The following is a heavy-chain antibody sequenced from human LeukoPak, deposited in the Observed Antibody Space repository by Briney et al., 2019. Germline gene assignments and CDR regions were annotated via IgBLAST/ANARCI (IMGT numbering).Heavy chain of an antibody. CDR1: GSTLTEHA. CDR2: IIDVGGT. V-gene: IGHV3-23*01. Sequence: GGSLRLSCAVSGSTLTEHAWSWVRQAPGEGPEWVSGIIDVGGTYYADSVKGRFTISRDSSKNTLYLQMNNLRAEDTATYYCAKDYCRGGNCPLPFFDSWGQGTLVTVSS. D-gene: IGHD2-15*01. CDR3: AKDYCRGGNCPLPFFDS. J-gene: IGHJ4*02.